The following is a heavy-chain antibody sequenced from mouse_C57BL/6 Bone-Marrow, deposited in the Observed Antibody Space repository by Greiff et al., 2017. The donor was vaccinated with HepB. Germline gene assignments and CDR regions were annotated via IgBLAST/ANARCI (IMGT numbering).Heavy chain of an antibody. CDR2: IDPSDSYT. Sequence: QVQLQQPGAELVMPGASVKLSCKASGYTFTSYWMHWVKQRPGQGLEWIGEIDPSDSYTNYNQKFKGKSTLTVGKSSSTAYMQLSSLTSEDSAVYYCASWPDYWGQGTTLTVSS. V-gene: IGHV1-69*01. CDR1: GYTFTSYW. J-gene: IGHJ2*01. CDR3: ASWPDY.